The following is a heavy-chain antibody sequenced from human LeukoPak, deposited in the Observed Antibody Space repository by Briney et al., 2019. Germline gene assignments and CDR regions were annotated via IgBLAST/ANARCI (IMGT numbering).Heavy chain of an antibody. CDR1: GYTFTSYG. V-gene: IGHV1-18*01. CDR2: ISAYNGNT. J-gene: IGHJ4*02. D-gene: IGHD3-22*01. Sequence: ASVKVSCTASGYTFTSYGISWVRQAPGQGLEWMGWISAYNGNTNYAQKLQGRVTMTTDTSKSTAYMELKSLRSDDTAVYYCAGGIGYYDSSGYPGPGWFDYWGQGTLVTVSS. CDR3: AGGIGYYDSSGYPGPGWFDY.